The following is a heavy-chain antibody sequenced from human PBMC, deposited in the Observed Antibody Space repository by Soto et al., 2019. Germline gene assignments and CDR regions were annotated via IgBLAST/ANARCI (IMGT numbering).Heavy chain of an antibody. V-gene: IGHV3-30-3*01. CDR3: ARGLGRITMVRVAQPGLAV. CDR1: GFTFSSYA. CDR2: ISYDGSNK. J-gene: IGHJ6*02. Sequence: SLRLSCAASGFTFSSYAMHWVRQAPGKGLEWVAVISYDGSNKYYADSVKGRFTISRDNAKNTLYLQMNSLRAEDTAVYYCARGLGRITMVRVAQPGLAVWGQGTSVTVSS. D-gene: IGHD3-10*01.